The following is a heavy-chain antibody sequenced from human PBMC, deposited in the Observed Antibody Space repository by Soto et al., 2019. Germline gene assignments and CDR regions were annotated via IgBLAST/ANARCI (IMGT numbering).Heavy chain of an antibody. D-gene: IGHD2-21*01. CDR1: GFTFNNYA. Sequence: QVQLVESGGGVVQPGKSLRLSCAASGFTFNNYALHWVRQPPGKGLEWVAVVSFDGINKYYPDSVKGRFTISRDNSKNTLYLQMDSLRAEDTAVYYCTRGSYPTPWGQGTLVTVSS. CDR3: TRGSYPTP. J-gene: IGHJ5*02. V-gene: IGHV3-30-3*01. CDR2: VSFDGINK.